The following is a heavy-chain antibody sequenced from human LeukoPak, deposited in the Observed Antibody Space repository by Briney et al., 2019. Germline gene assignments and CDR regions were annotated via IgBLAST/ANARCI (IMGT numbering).Heavy chain of an antibody. J-gene: IGHJ4*02. V-gene: IGHV1-3*01. CDR2: INAGNGNT. CDR3: ARDLRIAVAGTSGY. CDR1: GYTFTSYA. D-gene: IGHD6-19*01. Sequence: ASVKVSCKASGYTFTSYAMHWVRQAPGQRLEWMGWINAGNGNTKYSQKFQGRVTITRDTSASTAYMELSSLRSEDTAVYYCARDLRIAVAGTSGYWGQGTLVTVSS.